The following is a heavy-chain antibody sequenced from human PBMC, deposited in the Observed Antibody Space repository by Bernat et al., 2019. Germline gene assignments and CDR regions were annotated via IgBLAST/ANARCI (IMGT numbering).Heavy chain of an antibody. J-gene: IGHJ5*02. V-gene: IGHV3-23*01. CDR3: AKDPSRRWFDP. CDR2: ISGSGDGTT. CDR1: GFTFSNYA. Sequence: EVQLLESGGGVVQPGGSLRLSCAASGFTFSNYAMTWVRQATGKGLEWVSTISGSGDGTTYYADSVKGRFTISRDNSNNTLYLQMNNLRPDDTALYYCAKDPSRRWFDPWGQGTLVTVSS.